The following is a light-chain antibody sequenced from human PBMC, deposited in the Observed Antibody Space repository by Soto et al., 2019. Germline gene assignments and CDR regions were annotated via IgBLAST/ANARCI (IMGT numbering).Light chain of an antibody. CDR3: QHYYSYPYT. CDR1: QIIGSS. V-gene: IGKV1-5*01. CDR2: DAS. J-gene: IGKJ2*01. Sequence: DIQMTQSPSTLSASVGDRVTITCRASQIIGSSLAWYQQKPGKAPKLLIYDASTLRSGVPSRFSGSESGTEFTLTIIRLQPDDSATYYCQHYYSYPYTFGQGTKLEIK.